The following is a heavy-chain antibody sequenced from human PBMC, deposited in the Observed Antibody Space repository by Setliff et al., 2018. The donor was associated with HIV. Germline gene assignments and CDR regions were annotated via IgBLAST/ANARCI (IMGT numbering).Heavy chain of an antibody. CDR1: GGSISSSNYY. D-gene: IGHD3-22*01. CDR3: ASLNYYDSSGYYPH. CDR2: IYYSGST. J-gene: IGHJ4*02. Sequence: SETLSLTCTVSGGSISSSNYYWGWIRQPPGKGLEWIGSIYYSGSTNYNPSLKSRVTISVDTSKNQFSLKLRSVTAADTAVYYCASLNYYDSSGYYPHWGQGTLVTVSS. V-gene: IGHV4-39*07.